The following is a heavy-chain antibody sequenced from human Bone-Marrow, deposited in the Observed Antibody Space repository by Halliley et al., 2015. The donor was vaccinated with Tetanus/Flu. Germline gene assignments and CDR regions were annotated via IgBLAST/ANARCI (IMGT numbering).Heavy chain of an antibody. CDR2: IWSDGSYK. CDR3: VRDTPRDGYNPFDY. J-gene: IGHJ4*02. Sequence: SGFMFSRYGMHWVRQAPGKGLEWVAVIWSDGSYKYYADSVKGRFTISRDNSRNKLYLEMSSLRAEDTAVYYCVRDTPRDGYNPFDYWGRGILVTVSS. D-gene: IGHD5-12*01. V-gene: IGHV3-33*01. CDR1: GFMFSRYG.